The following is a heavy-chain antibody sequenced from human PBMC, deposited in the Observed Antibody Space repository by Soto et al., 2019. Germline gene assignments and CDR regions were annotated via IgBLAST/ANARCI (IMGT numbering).Heavy chain of an antibody. Sequence: GGSLRLSCAASGFTFSSYGMHWVRQAPGKGLEWVAVIWYDGSNKYYADSVKGRFTISRDNSKNTLYLQMNSLRAEDTAVYYCARVGYSYAIDYWGQGTLVTVSS. CDR3: ARVGYSYAIDY. CDR1: GFTFSSYG. V-gene: IGHV3-33*01. J-gene: IGHJ4*02. D-gene: IGHD5-18*01. CDR2: IWYDGSNK.